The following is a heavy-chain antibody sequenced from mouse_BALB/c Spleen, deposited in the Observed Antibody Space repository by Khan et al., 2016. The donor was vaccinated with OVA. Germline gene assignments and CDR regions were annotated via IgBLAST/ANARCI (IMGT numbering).Heavy chain of an antibody. D-gene: IGHD2-12*01. CDR3: ARLTTGYTMDY. CDR1: GYTFTSNT. CDR2: INPRSGYT. Sequence: QVQLQQSGAELARPGASVRMSCKASGYTFTSNTMHWVKQRPGQGLEWIGYINPRSGYTNYNQNFKDKATLTADKSSSTAYMQLSSLTSEDSAFYYCARLTTGYTMDYWGQGTSVTVSS. V-gene: IGHV1-4*01. J-gene: IGHJ4*01.